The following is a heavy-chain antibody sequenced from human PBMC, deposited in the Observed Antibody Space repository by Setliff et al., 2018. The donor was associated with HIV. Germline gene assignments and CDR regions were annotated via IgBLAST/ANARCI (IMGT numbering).Heavy chain of an antibody. Sequence: ASVKVSCKASGYTFTDYYMHWVQQAPGKGLEWVGRVDPEDDETLFAENFQGRVTITADTSTDTAYMELTSLRSEDTVVYYCATLSTSCSSTSCYYFDNWGQGTLVTVSS. V-gene: IGHV1-69-2*01. D-gene: IGHD2-2*01. CDR3: ATLSTSCSSTSCYYFDN. CDR2: VDPEDDET. CDR1: GYTFTDYY. J-gene: IGHJ4*02.